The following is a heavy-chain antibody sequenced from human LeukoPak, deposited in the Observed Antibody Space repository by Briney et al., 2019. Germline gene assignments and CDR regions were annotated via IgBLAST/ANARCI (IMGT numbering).Heavy chain of an antibody. CDR1: GYTLTELS. V-gene: IGHV1-24*01. D-gene: IGHD5-18*01. Sequence: ASVKVSCKVSGYTLTELSMHWVRQAPGKGLEWMGGFDPEDGETIYAQKFQGRVTMTEDTSTDTAYMELSSLRSEDTAVYYCATVGYSYGPEHNYYFDYWGQGTLVTVSS. J-gene: IGHJ4*02. CDR2: FDPEDGET. CDR3: ATVGYSYGPEHNYYFDY.